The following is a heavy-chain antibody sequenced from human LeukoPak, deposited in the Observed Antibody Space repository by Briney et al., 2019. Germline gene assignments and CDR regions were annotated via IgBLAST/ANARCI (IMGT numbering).Heavy chain of an antibody. Sequence: PSETLSLTCTVYGGSISSYYWSWIRQPPGKGLEWIGYIYTSGSTNYNPSLKSRVTISVDTSKNQFSLKLSSVTAADTAVYYCARLTYDFWSGEAGGWFDPWGQGTLVTVSS. V-gene: IGHV4-4*09. CDR1: GGSISSYY. D-gene: IGHD3-3*01. CDR2: IYTSGST. CDR3: ARLTYDFWSGEAGGWFDP. J-gene: IGHJ5*02.